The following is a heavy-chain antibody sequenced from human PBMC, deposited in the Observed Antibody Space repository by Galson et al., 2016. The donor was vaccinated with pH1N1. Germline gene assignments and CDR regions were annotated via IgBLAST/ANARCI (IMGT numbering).Heavy chain of an antibody. CDR3: ARASGGGYNYANYFDP. CDR2: INAGNGNT. CDR1: GYTFISYA. V-gene: IGHV1-3*01. D-gene: IGHD5-18*01. J-gene: IGHJ5*02. Sequence: SVKVSCKASGYTFISYAIHWVRQAPGQRLEWMGWINAGNGNTKFSQKFQDRVTITRDTSASTAYMELSSLRSEDTAVYYCARASGGGYNYANYFDPWGQGTLVTVSS.